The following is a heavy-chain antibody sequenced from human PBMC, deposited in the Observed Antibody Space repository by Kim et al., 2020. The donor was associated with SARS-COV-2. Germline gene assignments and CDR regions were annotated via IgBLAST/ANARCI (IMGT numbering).Heavy chain of an antibody. D-gene: IGHD5-18*01. J-gene: IGHJ6*01. Sequence: SETLSLTCTVSGGSISSYYWSCIRQPPGKGLEWLGYIYYSGSTNYNPSLKSRVTISVDTSKNQFSLKLSSVTAADTAVYYCARGYVDTAMVISYGMDVWG. V-gene: IGHV4-59*01. CDR1: GGSISSYY. CDR2: IYYSGST. CDR3: ARGYVDTAMVISYGMDV.